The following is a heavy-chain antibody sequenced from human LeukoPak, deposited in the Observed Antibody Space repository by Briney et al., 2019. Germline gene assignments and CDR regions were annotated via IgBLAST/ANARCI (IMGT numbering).Heavy chain of an antibody. CDR2: ISYDGSNK. D-gene: IGHD3-22*01. CDR3: ARDRMYYYDSSGYFDY. Sequence: GGSLRLSCAASGFTFSSYAMHWVRQAPGKGLEWVAVISYDGSNKYYEDSVKGRFTISRDNSKNTLYLQMNSLRAEDTAVYYCARDRMYYYDSSGYFDYWGQGTLVTVSS. J-gene: IGHJ4*02. V-gene: IGHV3-30*04. CDR1: GFTFSSYA.